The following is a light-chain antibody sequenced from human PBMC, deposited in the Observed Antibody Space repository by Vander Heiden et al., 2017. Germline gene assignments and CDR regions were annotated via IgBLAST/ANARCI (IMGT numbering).Light chain of an antibody. CDR1: QSISNR. CDR3: QQSNSYFPT. CDR2: KAS. V-gene: IGKV1-5*03. J-gene: IGKJ1*01. Sequence: DIQMTQSPSTLSASVGDRVTITCRASQSISNRLAWYQEKPGKAPKLLIYKASTLQSGVPSRFSGSGSGTEFTLTISSLQPDDFATYYCQQSNSYFPTFGHGTKVEIK.